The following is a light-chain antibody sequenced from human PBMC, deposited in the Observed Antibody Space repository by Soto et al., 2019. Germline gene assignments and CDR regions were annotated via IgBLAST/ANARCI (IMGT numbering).Light chain of an antibody. J-gene: IGKJ3*01. CDR1: QSISSNY. CDR2: GAS. Sequence: EIVLTQSPGTLSLSPGERATLSCRASQSISSNYLAWYQQRPGQAPRLLLFGASYRATSIPDRFSGSGSSTDFTLTISRLDPEDFAVYYCQQYSSSPPELTFDPGTRVESK. CDR3: QQYSSSPPELT. V-gene: IGKV3-20*01.